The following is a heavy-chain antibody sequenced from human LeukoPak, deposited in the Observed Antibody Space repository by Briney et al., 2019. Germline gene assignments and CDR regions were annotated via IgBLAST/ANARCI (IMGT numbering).Heavy chain of an antibody. J-gene: IGHJ4*02. D-gene: IGHD6-13*01. CDR3: AKDISYSSSYYFDY. CDR2: ISWNSGSI. Sequence: PGGSLRLSCAASGFTFDDYAMHWVRQAPGKGLEWVSGISWNSGSIGYADSVKGRLTISRDNAKNSLYLHMNSLRAEDTALYYCAKDISYSSSYYFDYWGQGTLVTVSS. V-gene: IGHV3-9*01. CDR1: GFTFDDYA.